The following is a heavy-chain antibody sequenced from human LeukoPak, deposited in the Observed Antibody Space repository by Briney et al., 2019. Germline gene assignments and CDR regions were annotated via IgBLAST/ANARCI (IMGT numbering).Heavy chain of an antibody. CDR1: GFSFRSFA. CDR3: ANRITVSAVFSFDS. V-gene: IGHV3-23*01. D-gene: IGHD1-14*01. J-gene: IGHJ4*02. CDR2: VSGGGTTT. Sequence: GGSLRLSCVGSGFSFRSFAMSWVRQAPGKGLEWVSSVSGGGTTTWYADSVKGRFSISRDDSKNMQFLQMNSLRPEDTALYFWANRITVSAVFSFDSWGRGTLVTVSS.